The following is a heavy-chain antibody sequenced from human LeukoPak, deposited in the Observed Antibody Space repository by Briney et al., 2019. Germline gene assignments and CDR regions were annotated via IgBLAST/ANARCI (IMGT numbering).Heavy chain of an antibody. V-gene: IGHV3-23*01. D-gene: IGHD3-16*01. CDR1: GFTFSSYA. CDR3: AKAGGVWGTFDY. J-gene: IGHJ4*02. CDR2: ISGSGGST. Sequence: GGSLRLSCAASGFTFSSYAVSWVRQAPGKGLEWVSAISGSGGSTYYADSVKGRFTISRDNSKNTLYLQMNSLRAEDTAVYYCAKAGGVWGTFDYWGQGTLVTVSS.